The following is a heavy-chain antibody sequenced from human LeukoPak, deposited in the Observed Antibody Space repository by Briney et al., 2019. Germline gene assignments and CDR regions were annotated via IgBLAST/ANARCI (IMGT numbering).Heavy chain of an antibody. CDR2: INSDESST. D-gene: IGHD2-15*01. CDR1: GFTFSSFW. J-gene: IGHJ3*02. V-gene: IGHV3-74*01. Sequence: GGSLRLSCAASGFTFSSFWMHWVRQAPGKGLVWVSRINSDESSTNYADSVKGRFTISRDNAKNTLYLQMNSLRAEDTAVYYCARGGCTGGSCYPRNAFDIWGQGTMVTVSS. CDR3: ARGGCTGGSCYPRNAFDI.